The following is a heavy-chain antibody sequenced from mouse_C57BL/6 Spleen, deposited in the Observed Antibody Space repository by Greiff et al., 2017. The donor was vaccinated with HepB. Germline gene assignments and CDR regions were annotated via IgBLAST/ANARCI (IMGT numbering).Heavy chain of an antibody. D-gene: IGHD2-5*01. J-gene: IGHJ3*01. CDR2: ISSGGSYT. V-gene: IGHV5-6*02. Sequence: EVKLVESGGDLVKPGGSLKLSCAASGFTFSSYGMSWVRQTPDKRLEWVATISSGGSYTYYPDSVKGRFTISRDNAKNNLYLQMSSLKSEDTAMYYCARRGNYSNLWFAYWGQGTLVTVSA. CDR3: ARRGNYSNLWFAY. CDR1: GFTFSSYG.